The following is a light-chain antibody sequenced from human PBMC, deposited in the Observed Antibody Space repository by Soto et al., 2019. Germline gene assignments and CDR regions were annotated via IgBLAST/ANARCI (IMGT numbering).Light chain of an antibody. V-gene: IGKV1-39*01. CDR3: QQSYSTPLT. Sequence: DIQMTHSPSSLSASVEDRGTITCRASQSISSYLNWYQQKPGKAPKLLIYAASSLQSGVPSRFSVSGSGTDFTLTISSLQPEDFATYNGQQSYSTPLTFGGGTKVDIK. CDR1: QSISSY. J-gene: IGKJ4*01. CDR2: AAS.